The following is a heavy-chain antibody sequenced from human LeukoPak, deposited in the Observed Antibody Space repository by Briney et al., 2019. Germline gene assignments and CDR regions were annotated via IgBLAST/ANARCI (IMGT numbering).Heavy chain of an antibody. D-gene: IGHD2-15*01. CDR1: GGSISSYD. CDR2: IYTSGTT. Sequence: SETLSLTCTVSGGSISSYDWSWIRQPAGKGLEWVGRIYTSGTTNYNPSLKSRVTMSVDTYKNQFSLKLSSGTAADTAVYYCARGDDCSGGSCYFDYWGQGTLVTVSS. V-gene: IGHV4-4*07. J-gene: IGHJ4*02. CDR3: ARGDDCSGGSCYFDY.